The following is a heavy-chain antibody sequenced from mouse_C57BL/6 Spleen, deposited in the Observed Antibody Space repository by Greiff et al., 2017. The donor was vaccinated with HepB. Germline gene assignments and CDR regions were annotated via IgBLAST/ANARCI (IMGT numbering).Heavy chain of an antibody. D-gene: IGHD1-1*01. Sequence: QVQLQQPGAELVKPGASVKLSCKASGYTFTSYWMHWVKQRPGQGLEWIGMIHPNSGSTNYNEKFKSKATLTVDKSSSTAYMQLSSLTSEDSAVYYWARGEDGSFYFDYWGQGTTLTVSS. V-gene: IGHV1-64*01. J-gene: IGHJ2*01. CDR3: ARGEDGSFYFDY. CDR1: GYTFTSYW. CDR2: IHPNSGST.